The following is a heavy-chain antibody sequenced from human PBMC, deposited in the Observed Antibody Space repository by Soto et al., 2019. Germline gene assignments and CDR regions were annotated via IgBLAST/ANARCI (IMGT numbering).Heavy chain of an antibody. J-gene: IGHJ4*02. CDR3: ARGSGSYYAD. CDR1: GASVSSGNYY. D-gene: IGHD1-26*01. Sequence: QVQLQESGPGLVKPSETLSLTCTVSGASVSSGNYYGSWIRQPPGKGLECIGYISYSGSTNYNPSLKSRVTISIDQSQNQFSLKLSSVTAADTAVYYCARGSGSYYADWGQGTLVTVSS. CDR2: ISYSGST. V-gene: IGHV4-61*01.